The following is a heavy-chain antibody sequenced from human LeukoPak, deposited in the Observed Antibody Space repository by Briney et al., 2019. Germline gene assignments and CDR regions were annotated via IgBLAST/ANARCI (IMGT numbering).Heavy chain of an antibody. CDR2: INHSGST. V-gene: IGHV4-34*01. CDR3: ARDTRSWTTWLDP. J-gene: IGHJ5*02. D-gene: IGHD6-13*01. CDR1: GGSFSGYY. Sequence: PSETLSLTCAVYGGSFSGYYWSWIRQPPGKGLEWIGEINHSGSTNYNPSLKSRVTISVETSKNQFSLKVSSVTDAGTALYSCARDTRSWTTWLDPWGQGTLVTVTS.